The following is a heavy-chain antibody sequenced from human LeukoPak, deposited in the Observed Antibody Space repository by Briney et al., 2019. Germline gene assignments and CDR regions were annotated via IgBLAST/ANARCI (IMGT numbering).Heavy chain of an antibody. V-gene: IGHV3-33*01. CDR1: GFTFSSYG. CDR2: IWYDGSNK. D-gene: IGHD5-18*01. Sequence: GGSLRLSCAASGFTFSSYGMHWVRQAPGKGLEWVAVIWYDGSNKYYADSVKGRFTISRGNSKNTLYLQMNSLRAEDTAVYYCARDPSSGGYSYGSWISPRGYYFDYWGQGTLVTVSS. CDR3: ARDPSSGGYSYGSWISPRGYYFDY. J-gene: IGHJ4*02.